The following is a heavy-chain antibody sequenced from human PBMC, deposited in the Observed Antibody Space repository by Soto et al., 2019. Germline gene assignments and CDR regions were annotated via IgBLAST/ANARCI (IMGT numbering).Heavy chain of an antibody. D-gene: IGHD6-6*01. V-gene: IGHV3-48*03. CDR1: RFTFSSYE. CDR3: AREEYSSSIGDY. Sequence: QPVGSLRLSCAASRFTFSSYEMNWVRQAPGKGLEWVSYISSSGSTIYYADSVKGRFTISRDNAKNSLYLQMNSLRAEDTAVYYCAREEYSSSIGDYWGQGTLVTVSS. J-gene: IGHJ4*02. CDR2: ISSSGSTI.